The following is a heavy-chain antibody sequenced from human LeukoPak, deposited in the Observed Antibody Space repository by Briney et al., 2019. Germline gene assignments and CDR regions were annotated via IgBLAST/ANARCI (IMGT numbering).Heavy chain of an antibody. V-gene: IGHV4-34*01. J-gene: IGHJ4*02. CDR3: ARVVNREQYDSSGYYGY. D-gene: IGHD3-22*01. Sequence: PSETLSLTCAVYGGSFSGYYWSWIRQPPGKGLEWIGEINHSGSTNYNPSLKSRVTISVDTSKNQFSLKLSSVTATDTAVYYCARVVNREQYDSSGYYGYWGQGTLVTVSS. CDR2: INHSGST. CDR1: GGSFSGYY.